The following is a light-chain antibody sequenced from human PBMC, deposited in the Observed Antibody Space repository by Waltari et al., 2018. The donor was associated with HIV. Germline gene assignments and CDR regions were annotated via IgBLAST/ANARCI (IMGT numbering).Light chain of an antibody. CDR1: QSISTW. J-gene: IGKJ1*01. V-gene: IGKV1-5*03. CDR3: QQYNTSSPWT. CDR2: KAS. Sequence: DIQMTQSPSALSASVGDRITITCRASQSISTWLAWYKQKPRKAPKILVYKASSLESGVPPRFSGSGSVTEFTLTINNLQPDDFATYYCQQYNTSSPWTFGQGTKVDI.